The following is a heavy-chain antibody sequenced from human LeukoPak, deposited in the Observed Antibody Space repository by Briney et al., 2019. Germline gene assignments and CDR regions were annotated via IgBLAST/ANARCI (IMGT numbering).Heavy chain of an antibody. J-gene: IGHJ6*02. V-gene: IGHV3-74*01. CDR1: GFTFSSYA. CDR3: ARGGYCSSTSCAHYYYYTLDV. D-gene: IGHD2-2*01. CDR2: INSDGSST. Sequence: GGSLRLPCSASGFTFSSYAMHWVRQAPGKGLVWVSRINSDGSSTSYADSVKGRFTISRDNAKNTLYLQMNSLRAEDTAVYYCARGGYCSSTSCAHYYYYTLDVWGQGTTVTVSS.